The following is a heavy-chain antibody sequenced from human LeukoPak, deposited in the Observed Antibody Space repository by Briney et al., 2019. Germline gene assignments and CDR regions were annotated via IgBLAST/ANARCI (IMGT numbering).Heavy chain of an antibody. CDR2: IYPGDSDT. D-gene: IGHD2-21*02. CDR1: GYSFTSYW. Sequence: KVGASLQISCKGSGYSFTSYWIGWVRQLPGKGLEWMGIIYPGDSDTRYSPSFQGQVTISADKSISTAYLQWSSLKASDSAMYYCARRGRVVTDIPGDFWGQGTLVTVSS. V-gene: IGHV5-51*01. J-gene: IGHJ4*02. CDR3: ARRGRVVTDIPGDF.